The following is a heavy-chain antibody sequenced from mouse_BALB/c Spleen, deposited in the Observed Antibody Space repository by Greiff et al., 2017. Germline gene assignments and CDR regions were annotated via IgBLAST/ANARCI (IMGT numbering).Heavy chain of an antibody. CDR3: ARWGYDKGAWFAY. J-gene: IGHJ3*01. V-gene: IGHV1-7*01. CDR1: GYTFTSYW. D-gene: IGHD2-2*01. CDR2: INPSTGYT. Sequence: QVQLKESGAELAKPGASVKMSCKASGYTFTSYWMHWVKQRPGQGLEWIGYINPSTGYTEYNQKFKDKATLTADKSSSTAYMQLSSLTSEDSAVYYCARWGYDKGAWFAYWGQGTLVTVSA.